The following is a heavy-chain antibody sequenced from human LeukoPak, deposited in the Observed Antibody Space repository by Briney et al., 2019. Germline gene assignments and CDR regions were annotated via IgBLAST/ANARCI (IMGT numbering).Heavy chain of an antibody. Sequence: GGSLRLSCAASGFTFSNYWMSWVRQAPGKGLEWVANINQDGSEKYCVDSVKGRFTISRDNAKNSVSLQMNSLRVEDTAVYYCVAQRFRVVGGPHWGQGTQITVSS. J-gene: IGHJ4*02. V-gene: IGHV3-7*01. CDR3: VAQRFRVVGGPH. CDR1: GFTFSNYW. D-gene: IGHD3-16*01. CDR2: INQDGSEK.